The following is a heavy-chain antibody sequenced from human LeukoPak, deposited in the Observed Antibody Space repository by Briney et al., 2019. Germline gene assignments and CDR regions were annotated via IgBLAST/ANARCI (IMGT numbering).Heavy chain of an antibody. Sequence: GGSLRLSCAASGFPFSSHWLSWFRQSPGKGLEWVAHINQDGSQKDYVDSVKGRFTISRDNARNSQLLQMNSLRAEDTAVYYCASGGGWVFFNWGRGTLVTVSS. CDR3: ASGGGWVFFN. CDR2: INQDGSQK. D-gene: IGHD6-19*01. J-gene: IGHJ4*02. V-gene: IGHV3-7*01. CDR1: GFPFSSHW.